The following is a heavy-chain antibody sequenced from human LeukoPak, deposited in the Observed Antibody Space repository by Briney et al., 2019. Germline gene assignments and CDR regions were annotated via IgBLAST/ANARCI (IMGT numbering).Heavy chain of an antibody. V-gene: IGHV3-7*01. CDR3: ARDGTRRRSPSDY. Sequence: GGSLRLSCAASGFTFSSYWMSWVRQAPGKGLEWVANIKQDGSEKWYEDSVKGRFTISRDNAKNSLYLQMNSLRAEDTAVYYCARDGTRRRSPSDYWGQGTLVIVSS. CDR1: GFTFSSYW. J-gene: IGHJ4*02. CDR2: IKQDGSEK.